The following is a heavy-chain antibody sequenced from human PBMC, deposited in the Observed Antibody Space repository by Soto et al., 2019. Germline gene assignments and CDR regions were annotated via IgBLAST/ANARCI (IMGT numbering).Heavy chain of an antibody. V-gene: IGHV3-23*01. D-gene: IGHD2-8*01. CDR1: GFTSTNYV. CDR2: ISGSGTTT. Sequence: GGSLRLSCAASGFTSTNYVMNWVRQAPGKGLEWVSSISGSGTTTFYADSVKGRFIISRDNSKNTLYLQMNSLRAEDTALYYCAKDRVGGVPDAFDIWGHGTMVTVSS. J-gene: IGHJ3*02. CDR3: AKDRVGGVPDAFDI.